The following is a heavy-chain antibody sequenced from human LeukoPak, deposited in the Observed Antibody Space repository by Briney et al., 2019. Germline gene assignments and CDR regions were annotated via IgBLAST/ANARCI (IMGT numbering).Heavy chain of an antibody. J-gene: IGHJ6*03. CDR1: GYTFTSYA. V-gene: IGHV1-2*02. D-gene: IGHD6-19*01. CDR2: INPNSGGT. CDR3: ARGVAGPYYYYYMDV. Sequence: ASVKVSCKASGYTFTSYAMNWVRQAPGQGLEWMGWINPNSGGTNYAQKFQGRVTMTRDTSISTAYMELSRLTSDDTAVYYCARGVAGPYYYYYMDVWGRGTTVTVSS.